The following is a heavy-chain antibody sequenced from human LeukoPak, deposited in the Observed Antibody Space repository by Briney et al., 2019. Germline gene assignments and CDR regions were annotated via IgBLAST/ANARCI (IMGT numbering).Heavy chain of an antibody. CDR1: GFTFSSYG. CDR2: ISSDGSNK. Sequence: GGSLRLSCAASGFTFSSYGMHWVRQAPGKGLEWVTVISSDGSNKYYADSVRGRFTISRDNSKNTLYLQMNSLRAEDTAVYYCAKDGDTVLMVYAPTYGMDVWGQGTTVTVSS. V-gene: IGHV3-30*18. J-gene: IGHJ6*02. CDR3: AKDGDTVLMVYAPTYGMDV. D-gene: IGHD2-8*01.